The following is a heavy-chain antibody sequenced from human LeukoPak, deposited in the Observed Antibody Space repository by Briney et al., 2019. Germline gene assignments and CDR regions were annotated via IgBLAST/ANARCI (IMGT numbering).Heavy chain of an antibody. Sequence: ASVKVSCKASGYTFTGYYMHWVRQAPGQGLEWMGWINPNSGGTNYAQKFLGSFTMTGDTSINTAFMELSRLRSDDTAIYYCARGRGTTMVRGVITNYFDLWGRGSLVTVSS. CDR3: ARGRGTTMVRGVITNYFDL. D-gene: IGHD3-10*01. CDR2: INPNSGGT. CDR1: GYTFTGYY. V-gene: IGHV1-2*02. J-gene: IGHJ2*01.